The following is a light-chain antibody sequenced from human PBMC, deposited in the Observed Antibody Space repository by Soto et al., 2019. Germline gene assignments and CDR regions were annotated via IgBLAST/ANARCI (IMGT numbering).Light chain of an antibody. Sequence: QSALTQPASVSGSPGQSITISCTGTSSDVGSYNLVSWYQQHPGKAPKLMIYEGSKRPSGVSNRFSGSKSGNTASLTISGLQAEDEADYYCGSYAGSFGGGTKLTVL. J-gene: IGLJ2*01. CDR3: GSYAGS. V-gene: IGLV2-23*01. CDR2: EGS. CDR1: SSDVGSYNL.